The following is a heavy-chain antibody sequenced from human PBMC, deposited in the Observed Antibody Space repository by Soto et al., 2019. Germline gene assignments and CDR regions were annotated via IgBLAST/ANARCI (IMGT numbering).Heavy chain of an antibody. V-gene: IGHV4-30-2*01. J-gene: IGHJ5*02. CDR1: GDSISSGCYS. CDR2: IYHSGST. CDR3: ARYCSGGSCAREKGYNWLDP. Sequence: TLSLTCAVSGDSISSGCYSWSWILQPPGMGLVGIGYIYHSGSTYYNPSLKSRVTISVNRSKNQFSLKLSPVTAADTAVYYCARYCSGGSCAREKGYNWLDPWGQGTLVTVSS. D-gene: IGHD2-15*01.